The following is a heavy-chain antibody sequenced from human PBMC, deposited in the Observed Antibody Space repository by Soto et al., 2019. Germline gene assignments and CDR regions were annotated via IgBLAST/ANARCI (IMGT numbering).Heavy chain of an antibody. J-gene: IGHJ4*02. CDR1: GYAFPRYH. V-gene: IGHV1-46*03. Sequence: ASVKVSCKASGYAFPRYHMHWVRQAPGQRIQWVGIINPSGGSTFYAQNFQGRVTMTRDTSTSTVYMDLSSLRSEDTAVYYFARVYCSGGGCYSIDYWGQGTLVTVSS. CDR3: ARVYCSGGGCYSIDY. D-gene: IGHD2-15*01. CDR2: INPSGGST.